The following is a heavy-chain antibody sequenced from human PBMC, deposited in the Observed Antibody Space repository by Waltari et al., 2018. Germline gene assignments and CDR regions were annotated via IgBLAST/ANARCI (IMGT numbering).Heavy chain of an antibody. V-gene: IGHV3-66*01. J-gene: IGHJ4*02. CDR2: IFADGTT. Sequence: EVQLVESGGGLVQPGGSLRLSCAAAGFALTSAYRNWVRQAPGKGPEWFSVIFADGTTYYSHSVEGRFTTSRDTSSNTLYLQMDSLRAEDTAVYYCARGGYRSYWGQGTRVAVSS. CDR1: GFALTSAY. CDR3: ARGGYRSY. D-gene: IGHD2-15*01.